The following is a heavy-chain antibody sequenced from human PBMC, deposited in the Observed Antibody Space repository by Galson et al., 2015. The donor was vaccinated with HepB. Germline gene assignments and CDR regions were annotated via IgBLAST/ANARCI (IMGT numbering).Heavy chain of an antibody. J-gene: IGHJ4*02. CDR1: GFTFSSYG. Sequence: SLRLSCAASGFTFSSYGMHWVRQAPGKGLEWVAVIWYDGSNKYYADSVKGRFTISRDNSKNTLYLQMNSLRAEDTAVYYCAREARSFLEWLLSPRAFDYWGQGTLVTVSS. CDR2: IWYDGSNK. V-gene: IGHV3-33*01. D-gene: IGHD3-3*02. CDR3: AREARSFLEWLLSPRAFDY.